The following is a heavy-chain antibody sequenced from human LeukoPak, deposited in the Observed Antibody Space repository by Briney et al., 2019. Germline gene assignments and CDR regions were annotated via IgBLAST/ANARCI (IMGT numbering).Heavy chain of an antibody. CDR2: VYYSGNT. Sequence: SETLSLTCTVSGGSMNYYWGWIRQPPGKGLEWIGSVYYSGNTYYNPSLKTRVTISIDTSKNQFSLKLSFVTAADTAVYYCARDRTYLWGNYRPGGDYYYMDVWGKGTTVTVSS. V-gene: IGHV4-39*07. J-gene: IGHJ6*03. CDR3: ARDRTYLWGNYRPGGDYYYMDV. CDR1: GGSMNYY. D-gene: IGHD3-16*02.